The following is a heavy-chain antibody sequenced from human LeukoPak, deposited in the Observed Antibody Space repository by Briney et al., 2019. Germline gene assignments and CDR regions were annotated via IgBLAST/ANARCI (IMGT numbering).Heavy chain of an antibody. D-gene: IGHD6-19*01. Sequence: GGSLRLSCAASGFTFSNYDMSWVRQAPGKGLEWASSISDSGSSTYYADSVKGRFTISRDNSKNTLYLQMTNLRAADTAVYYCAKDLSRAVAADWFDPWDQGSLVTVSS. V-gene: IGHV3-23*01. CDR3: AKDLSRAVAADWFDP. J-gene: IGHJ5*02. CDR1: GFTFSNYD. CDR2: ISDSGSST.